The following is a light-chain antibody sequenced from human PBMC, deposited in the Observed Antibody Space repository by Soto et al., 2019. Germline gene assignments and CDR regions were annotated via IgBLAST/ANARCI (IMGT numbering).Light chain of an antibody. V-gene: IGKV1-5*01. CDR3: QQYQSSWT. J-gene: IGKJ1*01. Sequence: DIQMTQSPSTLSASVGDRVILTCRASQRVSSWLAWYHQKQGKAPNLLIYDASSLESGVPSRCSGSGSGTYFTPTISSLQPDDFASYYCQQYQSSWTFGQGTKVEIK. CDR2: DAS. CDR1: QRVSSW.